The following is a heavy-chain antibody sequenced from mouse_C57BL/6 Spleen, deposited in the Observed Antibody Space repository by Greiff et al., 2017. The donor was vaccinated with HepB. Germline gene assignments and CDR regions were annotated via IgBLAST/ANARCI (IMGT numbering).Heavy chain of an antibody. CDR3: ARGSYDGYDGGAMDY. CDR1: GFTFSDYY. D-gene: IGHD2-3*01. CDR2: ISNGGGST. V-gene: IGHV5-12*01. J-gene: IGHJ4*01. Sequence: EVKLVESGGGLVQPGGSLKLSCAASGFTFSDYYMYWVRQTPEKRLEWVAYISNGGGSTYYPDTVKGRFTISRDIAKNTLYLQMSRLKSEDTAMYYCARGSYDGYDGGAMDYWGQGTSVTVSS.